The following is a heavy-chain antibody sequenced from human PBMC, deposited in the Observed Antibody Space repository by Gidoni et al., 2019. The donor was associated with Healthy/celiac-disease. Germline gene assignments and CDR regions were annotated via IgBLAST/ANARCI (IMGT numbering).Heavy chain of an antibody. J-gene: IGHJ4*02. D-gene: IGHD3-22*01. V-gene: IGHV4-39*01. Sequence: QLQLQESGPGLVKPSETLSLTCTVSGGSISSSSYSWGWIRQPPGKGLEWIGCIYYSGSTYYNPALKSRVTISVDTSKNQFSLKLSSVTAADTAVYYCARHPYDSSGFDYWGQGTLVTVSS. CDR2: IYYSGST. CDR1: GGSISSSSYS. CDR3: ARHPYDSSGFDY.